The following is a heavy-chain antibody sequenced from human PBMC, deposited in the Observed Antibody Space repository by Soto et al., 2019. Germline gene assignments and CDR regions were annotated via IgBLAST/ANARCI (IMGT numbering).Heavy chain of an antibody. CDR1: GGSISSGGYY. D-gene: IGHD2-15*01. J-gene: IGHJ4*02. CDR3: AREGCSGGSCYLPTYYFDY. V-gene: IGHV4-31*03. CDR2: IYYSGST. Sequence: QVQLQESGPGLVKPSQTLSLTCTVSGGSISSGGYYWSWIRQHPGKGLERIGYIYYSGSTYYNPSLKSRVTISVDTSKNQFSLKLSSVTAADTAVYYCAREGCSGGSCYLPTYYFDYWGQGTLVTVSS.